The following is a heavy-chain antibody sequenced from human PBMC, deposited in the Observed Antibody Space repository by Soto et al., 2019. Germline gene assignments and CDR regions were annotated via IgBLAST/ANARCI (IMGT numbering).Heavy chain of an antibody. Sequence: PGGSLRLSCAASGFTFSSYAMHWVRQAPGKGLEWVAVISYDGSNKYYADSVKGRFTISRDNSKNTLCLQMNSLRAEDTAVYYCARDLDYGDYDAYWGQGTLVTVSS. J-gene: IGHJ4*02. CDR1: GFTFSSYA. CDR2: ISYDGSNK. V-gene: IGHV3-30-3*01. D-gene: IGHD4-17*01. CDR3: ARDLDYGDYDAY.